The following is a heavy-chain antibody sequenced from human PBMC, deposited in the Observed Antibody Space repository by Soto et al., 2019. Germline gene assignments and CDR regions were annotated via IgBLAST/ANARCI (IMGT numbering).Heavy chain of an antibody. V-gene: IGHV4-4*02. CDR1: GVSISSGNW. CDR2: IFHDGTA. D-gene: IGHD2-8*01. CDR3: ARLVYDSRLNYMYFDF. J-gene: IGHJ4*02. Sequence: SETLSLTXAVSGVSISSGNWWTWVRQTPQRGLEYIGEIFHDGTANYYPSFERRVAISVDTSKNQFSLKLTSVTAADTAIYFCARLVYDSRLNYMYFDFWGQGALVTVSS.